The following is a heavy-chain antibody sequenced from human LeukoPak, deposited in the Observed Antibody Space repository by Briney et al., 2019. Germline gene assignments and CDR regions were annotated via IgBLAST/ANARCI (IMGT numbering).Heavy chain of an antibody. CDR1: GFTFSTYW. CDR3: ARGRDNSWPYNWFDP. J-gene: IGHJ5*02. CDR2: IKQDGSEK. V-gene: IGHV3-7*01. D-gene: IGHD6-13*01. Sequence: PGGSLRLSCAASGFTFSTYWMNWVRQAPGKGLEWVANIKQDGSEKCYVDSVKGRFTISRDNAKNSLYLQMNSLRVEDTAVYYCARGRDNSWPYNWFDPWGQGTLVTVSS.